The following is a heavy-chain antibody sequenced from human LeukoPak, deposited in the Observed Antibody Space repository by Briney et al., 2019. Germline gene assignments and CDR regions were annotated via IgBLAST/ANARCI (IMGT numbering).Heavy chain of an antibody. CDR2: IYYSGST. D-gene: IGHD6-13*01. CDR3: ARVYSSSWLPFDY. V-gene: IGHV4-59*01. CDR1: GGSISSYY. J-gene: IGHJ4*02. Sequence: SETLSLTCTVSGGSISSYYWSWIRQPPGKGLEWIGYIYYSGSTNYNSSLKSRVTISVDTSKNQFSLKLSSVTAADTAVYYCARVYSSSWLPFDYWGQGTLVTVSS.